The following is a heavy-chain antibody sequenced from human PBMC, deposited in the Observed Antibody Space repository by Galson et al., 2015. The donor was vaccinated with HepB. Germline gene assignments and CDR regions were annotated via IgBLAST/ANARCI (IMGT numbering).Heavy chain of an antibody. CDR3: ARDLRSGYPVSYYYMDV. Sequence: QTLSLTSTVSARSTSSGASCCGWLREPPGKGLEWIGHTYYSRTTYNNPTPKSRVTITIDTSKNQFSLKLSSVTAADTAVYYCARDLRSGYPVSYYYMDVWGKGTTVTVSS. D-gene: IGHD3-3*01. CDR1: ARSTSSGASC. V-gene: IGHV4-30-4*01. CDR2: TYYSRTT. J-gene: IGHJ6*03.